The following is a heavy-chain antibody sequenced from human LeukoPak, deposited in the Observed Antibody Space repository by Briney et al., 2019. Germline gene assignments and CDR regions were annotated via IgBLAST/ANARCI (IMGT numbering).Heavy chain of an antibody. CDR2: ISSSSRFI. CDR1: GFTFNSYS. D-gene: IGHD3-10*01. CDR3: ARHDTTSGTYYRRRTWFDP. Sequence: GGSLRLSCAASGFTFNSYSMNWFRQAPGKGLEWVSSISSSSRFIYYADSVKGRFTISRDNAKNSLYLQMTSLRAADTAVYYCARHDTTSGTYYRRRTWFDPWGQGTLVTVSS. V-gene: IGHV3-21*01. J-gene: IGHJ5*02.